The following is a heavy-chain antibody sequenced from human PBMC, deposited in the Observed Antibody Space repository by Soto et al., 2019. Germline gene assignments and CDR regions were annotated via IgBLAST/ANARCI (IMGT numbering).Heavy chain of an antibody. Sequence: QVQLVQSGAEVKKPGSSVKVSCKASGGTFSTYTITWVRQAPGQGLEWMGRIIPIIGIINYAQKFQGRVTISADKFTGTAYMERAGLRSDDTAVYYCAGDPDSHYNDSHASSYPWGQGTLVTVSS. J-gene: IGHJ5*02. CDR3: AGDPDSHYNDSHASSYP. V-gene: IGHV1-69*08. D-gene: IGHD4-4*01. CDR2: IIPIIGII. CDR1: GGTFSTYT.